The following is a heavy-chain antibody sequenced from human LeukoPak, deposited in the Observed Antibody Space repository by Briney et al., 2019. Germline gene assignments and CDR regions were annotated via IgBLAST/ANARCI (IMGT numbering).Heavy chain of an antibody. CDR3: ASAWLGDTYYFDY. Sequence: SVKVSCKASGGTFSSYAISWVRQAPGQGLEWMGRIIPILGIANYAQKFQGRVTITADKSTSTAYMELSSLRSEDTAVYYCASAWLGDTYYFDYWGQGTLVTVS. J-gene: IGHJ4*02. V-gene: IGHV1-69*04. CDR1: GGTFSSYA. CDR2: IIPILGIA. D-gene: IGHD5-12*01.